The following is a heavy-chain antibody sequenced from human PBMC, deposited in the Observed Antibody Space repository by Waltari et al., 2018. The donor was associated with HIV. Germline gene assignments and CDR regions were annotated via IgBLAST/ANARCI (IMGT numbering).Heavy chain of an antibody. V-gene: IGHV4-38-2*01. CDR3: ARAVLRYFDNWFDP. CDR1: GYY. CDR2: LYHSGDT. J-gene: IGHJ5*02. Sequence: GYYWGWIRQPPGKGLEWIGSLYHSGDTYYNPSLKSRISISLDTSKNHFSLKLSSVTAADTAVYFCARAVLRYFDNWFDPWGQGTLVTVS. D-gene: IGHD3-9*01.